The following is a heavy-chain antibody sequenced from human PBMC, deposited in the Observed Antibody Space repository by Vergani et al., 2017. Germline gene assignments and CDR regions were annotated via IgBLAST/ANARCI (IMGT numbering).Heavy chain of an antibody. CDR1: GYSISSGYY. Sequence: QVQLQESGPGLVKPSETLSLTCTVSGYSISSGYYWGWIRQPPGKGLEWIGSIYHSGSTDYNPSLKSRVTISVDTSKNQFSLKLSSVTAADTAVYYCASDSGGYVWGSYEAWFDPWGQGTLVTVSS. D-gene: IGHD3-16*01. J-gene: IGHJ5*02. V-gene: IGHV4-38-2*02. CDR2: IYHSGST. CDR3: ASDSGGYVWGSYEAWFDP.